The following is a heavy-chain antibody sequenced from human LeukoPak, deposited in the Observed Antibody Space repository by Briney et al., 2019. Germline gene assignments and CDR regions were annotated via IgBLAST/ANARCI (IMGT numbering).Heavy chain of an antibody. CDR1: GFTSGGYG. V-gene: IGHV3-23*01. D-gene: IGHD1/OR15-1a*01. CDR3: ARDIRTLEHSDHYGWFDP. CDR2: ISAHGRNT. Sequence: GGSLRLSCAASGFTSGGYGMGWVRQAPGKGLEWVSSISAHGRNTYYADSVKGRFTMSRDNSNNMVYLQINSLTVDDTAVYYCARDIRTLEHSDHYGWFDPWGQGTLVTVSS. J-gene: IGHJ5*02.